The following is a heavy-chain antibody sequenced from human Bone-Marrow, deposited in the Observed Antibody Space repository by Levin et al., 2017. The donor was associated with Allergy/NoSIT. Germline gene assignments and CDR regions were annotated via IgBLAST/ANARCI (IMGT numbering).Heavy chain of an antibody. J-gene: IGHJ4*02. CDR2: INHSGST. D-gene: IGHD5-12*01. V-gene: IGHV4-34*01. Sequence: SETLSLTCAVYGGSFSGYYWSWIRQPPGKGLEWIGEINHSGSTNYNPSLKSRVTISVDTSKNQFSLKLSSVTAADTAVYYCARVIWRISGSPFDYWGQGTLVTVSS. CDR1: GGSFSGYY. CDR3: ARVIWRISGSPFDY.